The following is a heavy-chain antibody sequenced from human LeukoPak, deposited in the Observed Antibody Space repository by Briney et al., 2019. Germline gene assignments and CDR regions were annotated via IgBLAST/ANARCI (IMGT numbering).Heavy chain of an antibody. V-gene: IGHV4-61*02. J-gene: IGHJ3*02. CDR1: GGSISGTGYY. Sequence: SQTLSLTCTVSGGSISGTGYYWSWMRQPAGKGLEWIGRIYASGSTNYNPSLKSRVTISVDTSKNQFSLKLSSVTAADTAVYYCARDYTTALVRSAFDIWGQGTMVTVSS. CDR3: ARDYTTALVRSAFDI. D-gene: IGHD5-18*01. CDR2: IYASGST.